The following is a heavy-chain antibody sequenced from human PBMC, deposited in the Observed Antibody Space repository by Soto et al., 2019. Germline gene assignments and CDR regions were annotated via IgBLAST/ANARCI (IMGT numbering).Heavy chain of an antibody. CDR1: GFPFSSYA. V-gene: IGHV3-23*01. CDR3: AVPYYDILTGYFTYFDY. D-gene: IGHD3-9*01. J-gene: IGHJ4*02. CDR2: ISGSGGST. Sequence: GGSLRLSCAASGFPFSSYAMSWVRQAPGKGLEWVSAISGSGGSTYYADSVKGRFTISRDNAKNSLYLQMNSLRAEDTAVYYCAVPYYDILTGYFTYFDYWGQGTLVTVS.